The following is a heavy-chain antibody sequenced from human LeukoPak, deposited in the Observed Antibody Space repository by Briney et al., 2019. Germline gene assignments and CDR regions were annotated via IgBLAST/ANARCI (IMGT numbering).Heavy chain of an antibody. CDR3: VSTINIAAAGAYFDY. V-gene: IGHV4-39*07. CDR2: IDYRGNT. D-gene: IGHD6-13*01. CDR1: GGSVSGTSYY. Sequence: SETLSLTCTVSGGSVSGTSYYWDWIRQPPGKGLEWIGNIDYRGNTNYNPSLRGRVTISVDTAKNQFSLKLNSVTAADTAVYYCVSTINIAAAGAYFDYWGQGTLVTVSS. J-gene: IGHJ4*02.